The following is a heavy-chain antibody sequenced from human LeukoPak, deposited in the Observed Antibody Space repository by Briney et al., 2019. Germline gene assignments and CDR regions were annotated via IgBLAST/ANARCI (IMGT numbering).Heavy chain of an antibody. V-gene: IGHV1-2*02. CDR1: GYTFTDYH. Sequence: EASLKVSCKASGYTFTDYHMHWLRHAPGQGLEWMGWINPNSGGTNYAQKFQGRVSMTRDTSTSSAYLVLSRLRSDDTAVPYCVTVFSFGDYWGQGTLVTVSS. D-gene: IGHD3-16*01. CDR2: INPNSGGT. CDR3: VTVFSFGDY. J-gene: IGHJ4*02.